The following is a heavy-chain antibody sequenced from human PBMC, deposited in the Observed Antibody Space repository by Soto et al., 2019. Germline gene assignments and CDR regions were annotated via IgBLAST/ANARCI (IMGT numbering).Heavy chain of an antibody. CDR1: GFTFSSYW. Sequence: SLRLSCAASGFTFSSYWMSWVRQAPGKGLEWVANIKQDGSEKYYVDSVKGRFTISRDNAKNSLYLQMNSLRAEDTAVYYCARRITIFGVVINDYYGMDVWGQGTKVT. V-gene: IGHV3-7*01. CDR2: IKQDGSEK. CDR3: ARRITIFGVVINDYYGMDV. J-gene: IGHJ6*02. D-gene: IGHD3-3*01.